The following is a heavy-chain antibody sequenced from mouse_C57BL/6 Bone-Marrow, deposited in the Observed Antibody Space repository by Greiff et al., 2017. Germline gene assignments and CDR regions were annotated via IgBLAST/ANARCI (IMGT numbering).Heavy chain of an antibody. D-gene: IGHD2-4*01. Sequence: QVQLKESGPGLVAPSQSLSITCTVSGFSLTSYAISWVRQPPGKGLEWLGVIWTGGGTNYNSALKSRLSISKDNSKSQVFLKMNSLQTDDTARYYCARKGDYDYDGLYYYAMDYWGQGTSVTVSS. V-gene: IGHV2-9-1*01. CDR1: GFSLTSYA. J-gene: IGHJ4*01. CDR3: ARKGDYDYDGLYYYAMDY. CDR2: IWTGGGT.